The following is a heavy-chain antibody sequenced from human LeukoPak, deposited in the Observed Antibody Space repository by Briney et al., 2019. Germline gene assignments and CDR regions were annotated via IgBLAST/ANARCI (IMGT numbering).Heavy chain of an antibody. CDR2: IYYSGST. J-gene: IGHJ4*02. Sequence: SETLSRTCTVSGGSISSYYWSWIRQPPGKGLEWIGDIYYSGSTNYNPSLKSRVTISVDTSKNQFSLRLSSVTAADTAVYYSARLASGSYGPLTPFDYWGQGTLVTVSS. D-gene: IGHD1-26*01. CDR3: ARLASGSYGPLTPFDY. V-gene: IGHV4-59*08. CDR1: GGSISSYY.